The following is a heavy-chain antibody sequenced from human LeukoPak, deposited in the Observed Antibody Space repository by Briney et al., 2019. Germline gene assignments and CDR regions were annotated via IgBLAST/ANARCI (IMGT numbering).Heavy chain of an antibody. D-gene: IGHD3-16*01. J-gene: IGHJ4*02. CDR2: FHNSGTS. Sequence: SETLSLTCTVSDDSISDYYRGWIRQPPGKGLEWVGYFHNSGTSTYNPSLKSRVTISADTSKNQFSLKLNSLATADTAVYYCTRGAGWLIDYWGQGILVTVSS. V-gene: IGHV4-59*01. CDR1: DDSISDYY. CDR3: TRGAGWLIDY.